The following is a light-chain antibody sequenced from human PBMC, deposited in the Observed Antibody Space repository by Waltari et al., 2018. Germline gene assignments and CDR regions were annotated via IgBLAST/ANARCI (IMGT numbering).Light chain of an antibody. V-gene: IGLV2-8*01. CDR3: SSYAGSNNVV. CDR2: ESS. CDR1: RSDVGRSNS. Sequence: QSALTQPPSASGSPGQPVPISCTGTRSDVGRSNSVPWYHQHPGKAPKLMIYESSKRPSGVPARLSGSKSGNTASLTVSGLQAEDEADYYCSSYAGSNNVVFGGGTKLTVL. J-gene: IGLJ2*01.